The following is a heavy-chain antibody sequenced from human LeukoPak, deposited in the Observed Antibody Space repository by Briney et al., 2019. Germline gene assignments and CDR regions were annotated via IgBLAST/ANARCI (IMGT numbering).Heavy chain of an antibody. CDR3: AKSYYDSSGYRGDFEN. CDR2: ISYDGSNK. D-gene: IGHD3-22*01. CDR1: GFIFSDYW. Sequence: PGGSLRLSCEASGFIFSDYWMTWVRQAPGKGLEWVAVISYDGSNKYYADSVKGRFTISRENSKNTLYLQMNSLRAEDTAVYYCAKSYYDSSGYRGDFENWGQGTLVTVSS. V-gene: IGHV3-30*18. J-gene: IGHJ4*02.